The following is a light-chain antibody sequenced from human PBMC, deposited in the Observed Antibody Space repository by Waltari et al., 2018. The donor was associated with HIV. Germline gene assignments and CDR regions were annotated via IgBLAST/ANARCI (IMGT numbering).Light chain of an antibody. V-gene: IGKV4-1*01. Sequence: DSVMTQTPDYLAVSLVERATINWPASRSVLASSAHQHYLALYQQRPGPPPTLLIYLESSRESGVPDRFSGSGSGTDFALTISSLQAEDVAVYYCQQYFLTPFTFGGGTKVEIK. J-gene: IGKJ4*01. CDR2: LES. CDR3: QQYFLTPFT. CDR1: RSVLASSAHQHY.